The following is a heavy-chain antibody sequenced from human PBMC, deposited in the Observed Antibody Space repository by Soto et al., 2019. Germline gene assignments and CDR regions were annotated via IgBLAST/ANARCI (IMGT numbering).Heavy chain of an antibody. CDR3: AKAVHAGSAARTDY. Sequence: GGSLRLSCAASGFTFDDYAMHWVRQAPGKGLEWVSGISWNSGSIGYADSVKGRFTISRDNAKNSLYLQMNSLRAEDTALYYCAKAVHAGSAARTDYWGQGTLVTVSS. CDR2: ISWNSGSI. V-gene: IGHV3-9*01. CDR1: GFTFDDYA. J-gene: IGHJ4*02. D-gene: IGHD6-6*01.